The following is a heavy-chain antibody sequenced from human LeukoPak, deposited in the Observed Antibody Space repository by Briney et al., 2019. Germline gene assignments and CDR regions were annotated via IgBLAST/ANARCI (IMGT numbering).Heavy chain of an antibody. CDR3: ARESSEYNYFDS. V-gene: IGHV4-59*01. J-gene: IGHJ4*02. Sequence: PSETLSLTCSVSGGSISTYYWTWIRQPPGKGLEWIGYVYYSGGTNYNPSLKGRVTISVDTSNKQFSLKLNSVTAADTAVYYCARESSEYNYFDSWGQGTLVTVSS. CDR1: GGSISTYY. D-gene: IGHD3-22*01. CDR2: VYYSGGT.